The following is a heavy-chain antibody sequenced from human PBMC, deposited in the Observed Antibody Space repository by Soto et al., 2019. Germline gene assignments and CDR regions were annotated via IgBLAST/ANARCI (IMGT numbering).Heavy chain of an antibody. CDR1: GGSFSGYY. V-gene: IGHV4-34*01. Sequence: SETLSLTCAVYGGSFSGYYWSWIRQPPGKGLEWIGEINHSGSTNYNPSLKSRVTISVDTSKNQFSLKLSSVTAADTAVYYCARAIAAAGQYYYYYMDVWGKGTTVTVSS. CDR2: INHSGST. D-gene: IGHD6-13*01. J-gene: IGHJ6*03. CDR3: ARAIAAAGQYYYYYMDV.